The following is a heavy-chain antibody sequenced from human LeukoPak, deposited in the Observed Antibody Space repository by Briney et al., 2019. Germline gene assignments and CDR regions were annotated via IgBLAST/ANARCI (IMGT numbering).Heavy chain of an antibody. D-gene: IGHD3-10*01. CDR2: ISGSDGGT. Sequence: GGSLSLPCGPSGLTYKSYAMICPRHSTEGGLVCGSDISGSDGGTHYADSERGRYTIQRDNSKHTLYLQMNSLRAEDTAVYYCAKDGNMVGGVIVREWERRLFDYWGQGTLVTVSS. CDR1: GLTYKSYA. J-gene: IGHJ4*02. CDR3: AKDGNMVGGVIVREWERRLFDY. V-gene: IGHV3-23*01.